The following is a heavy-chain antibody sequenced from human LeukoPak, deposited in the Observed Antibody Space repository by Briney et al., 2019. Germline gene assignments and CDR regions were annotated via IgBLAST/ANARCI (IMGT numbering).Heavy chain of an antibody. J-gene: IGHJ6*02. CDR2: IYYSGST. CDR1: GGSISSYY. Sequence: PSETLSLTCTVSGGSISSYYWSWIRQPPGKGLEWIGYIYYSGSTNYNPSLKSRVTISVDTSKNQFSLKLSSVTAADTAVYYCARDERNYYGSGSYYNPNAYYYGMDVWGQGTTVTVSS. D-gene: IGHD3-10*01. CDR3: ARDERNYYGSGSYYNPNAYYYGMDV. V-gene: IGHV4-59*01.